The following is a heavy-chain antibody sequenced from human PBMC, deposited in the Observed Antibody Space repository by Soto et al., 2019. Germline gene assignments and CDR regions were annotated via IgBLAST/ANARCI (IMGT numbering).Heavy chain of an antibody. CDR2: ISYDGSNK. J-gene: IGHJ4*02. V-gene: IGHV3-30*18. CDR1: GFTFSSYG. CDR3: AKGIAVAGTLTYFDY. D-gene: IGHD6-19*01. Sequence: GGSLRLSCAASGFTFSSYGMHWVRQAPGKGLEWVAVISYDGSNKYYADSVKGRFTISRDNSKNTLYLQMNSLRAEDTAVYYCAKGIAVAGTLTYFDYWGQGTLVTVSS.